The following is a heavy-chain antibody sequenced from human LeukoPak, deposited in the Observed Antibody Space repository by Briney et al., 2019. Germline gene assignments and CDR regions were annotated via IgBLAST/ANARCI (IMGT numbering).Heavy chain of an antibody. Sequence: ASVKVSCKASGYTFTNNFMHWVRQAPGQGLEWMGIINPSGDNTWYAQKFQGRVTLTRDMATSTDYMEVSSLRSEDTAVYYCARDNSVGDSAWWFDPWGQGTLVTVSS. D-gene: IGHD5-12*01. CDR3: ARDNSVGDSAWWFDP. CDR1: GYTFTNNF. J-gene: IGHJ5*02. CDR2: INPSGDNT. V-gene: IGHV1-46*01.